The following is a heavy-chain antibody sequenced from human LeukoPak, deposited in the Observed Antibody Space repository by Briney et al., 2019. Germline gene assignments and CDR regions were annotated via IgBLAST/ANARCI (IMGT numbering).Heavy chain of an antibody. D-gene: IGHD6-13*01. CDR1: GDSVPSNMAA. V-gene: IGHV6-1*01. CDR2: TYYRSKWYN. CDR3: ATGSAAGTAFAI. Sequence: SQTLSLTCAISGDSVPSNMAAWNWIRQSPSRGLEWLGRTYYRSKWYNEYAVSVKSRIEINPDTSKNHVSLQLNSVTPDDTAVYYCATGSAAGTAFAIWGLGTMVTVSS. J-gene: IGHJ3*02.